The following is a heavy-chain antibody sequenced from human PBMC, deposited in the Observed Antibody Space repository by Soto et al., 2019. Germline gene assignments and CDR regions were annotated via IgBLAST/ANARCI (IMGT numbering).Heavy chain of an antibody. V-gene: IGHV4-59*01. D-gene: IGHD2-21*02. CDR1: GGSISSYY. Sequence: TSETLSLTCTVSGGSISSYYWSWIRQPPGKGLEWIGYIYYSGSTNYNPSLKSRVTISVDTSKNQFSLKLSSVTAADTAVYYCARVVVVTAIQREDAFDIWGQGTMVTVSS. J-gene: IGHJ3*02. CDR2: IYYSGST. CDR3: ARVVVVTAIQREDAFDI.